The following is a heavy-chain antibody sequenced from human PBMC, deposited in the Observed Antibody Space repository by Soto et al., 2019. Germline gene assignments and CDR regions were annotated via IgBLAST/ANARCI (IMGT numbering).Heavy chain of an antibody. CDR2: IIPIFGTA. Sequence: QAQLEQSGGEVKKPGSSVKVSCKASRVAFSKFIVTWVRQAPGPGLEWVGGIIPIFGTANYAQKFQGRVTITADESTSTSYMEVTNLRSEDTAVYYCSKVRYRSPMGYYYGMDGWGPGTKVTVAS. J-gene: IGHJ6*02. CDR1: RVAFSKFI. D-gene: IGHD2-15*01. CDR3: SKVRYRSPMGYYYGMDG. V-gene: IGHV1-69*01.